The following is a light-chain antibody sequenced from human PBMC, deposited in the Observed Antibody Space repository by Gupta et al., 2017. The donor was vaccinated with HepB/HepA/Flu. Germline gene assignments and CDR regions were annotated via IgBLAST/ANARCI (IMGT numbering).Light chain of an antibody. CDR3: AAWYNSRSAYV. CDR2: NDD. J-gene: IGLJ1*01. CDR1: SSNVGGDN. V-gene: IGLV1-47*02. Sequence: QPVLTQPPSASATPGQRVAISCSGSSSNVGGDNVSWYRQHPGTAPKLLMYNDDRRPSGVPDRFSGAKSGTSAALAISGLLAEDEADYYCAAWYNSRSAYVFGTGTWVTVL.